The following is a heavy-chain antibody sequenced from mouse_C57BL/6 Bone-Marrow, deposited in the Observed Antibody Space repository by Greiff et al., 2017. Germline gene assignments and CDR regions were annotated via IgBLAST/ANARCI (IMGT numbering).Heavy chain of an antibody. CDR1: GYSITSGYY. V-gene: IGHV3-6*01. J-gene: IGHJ3*01. Sequence: EVKLQESGPGLVKPSQSLSLTCSVTGYSITSGYYWNWIRQFPGNKLEWMGYISYDGSNNYNPSLKNRISITRDTSKNQFFLKLNSVTTEDTATYYCARGGYYGPFAYWGQGTLVTVSA. CDR2: ISYDGSN. D-gene: IGHD1-1*01. CDR3: ARGGYYGPFAY.